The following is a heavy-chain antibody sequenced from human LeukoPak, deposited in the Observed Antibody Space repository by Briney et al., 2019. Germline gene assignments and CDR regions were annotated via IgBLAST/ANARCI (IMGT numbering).Heavy chain of an antibody. CDR2: ISYSGTT. D-gene: IGHD3-16*01. V-gene: IGHV4-39*07. CDR3: ARDATSSRRFGV. Sequence: SETLSLTCSVSGASMDVMTNYWGWIRQPPGRGLEWIATISYSGTTYYSPSLQSRVTISADTSKNLFSLNLRSVTAADTAIYYCARDATSSRRFGVWGQGILVTVSS. J-gene: IGHJ4*02. CDR1: GASMDVMTNY.